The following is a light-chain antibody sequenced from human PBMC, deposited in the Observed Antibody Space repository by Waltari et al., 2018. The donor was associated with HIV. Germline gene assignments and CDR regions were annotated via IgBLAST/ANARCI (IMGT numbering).Light chain of an antibody. Sequence: QSALTQPASVSGSPGQSITISCTGTSLDVGCYNYVSWYQQHPGKAPKLMIYDVSKRPSGVSNRFSGSKSGNTASLTISGLQAEDEADYYCCSYAGSSTYVFGTGTKVTVL. J-gene: IGLJ1*01. V-gene: IGLV2-23*02. CDR1: SLDVGCYNY. CDR2: DVS. CDR3: CSYAGSSTYV.